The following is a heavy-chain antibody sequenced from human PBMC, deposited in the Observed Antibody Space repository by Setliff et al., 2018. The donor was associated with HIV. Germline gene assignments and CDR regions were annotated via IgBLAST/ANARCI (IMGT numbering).Heavy chain of an antibody. CDR1: GASISSGNW. V-gene: IGHV4-4*02. J-gene: IGHJ4*02. Sequence: SETLSLTCAVSGASISSGNWWSRVRQSPGKGLEWIGEIFHTGSTNYNPSLKSRVTISVDTSKNHFSLNVSSLTAADTALYFCARLMPNWDYFDYWGQGTQVTVSS. D-gene: IGHD2-2*01. CDR2: IFHTGST. CDR3: ARLMPNWDYFDY.